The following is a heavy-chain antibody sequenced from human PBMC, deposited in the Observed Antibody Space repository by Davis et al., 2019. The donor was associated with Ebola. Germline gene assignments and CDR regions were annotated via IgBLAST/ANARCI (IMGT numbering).Heavy chain of an antibody. J-gene: IGHJ5*02. CDR1: GGSFGGYY. V-gene: IGHV4-34*01. CDR3: ARGHGFGWFDP. Sequence: PGGSLRLSCAVYGGSFGGYYWSWIRQPPGKGLEWIGEINHSGSTNSNPSLKSRVTISVDTSKNQFSLKLSSVTAADTAVYYCARGHGFGWFDPWGQGTLVTVSS. CDR2: INHSGST. D-gene: IGHD3-16*01.